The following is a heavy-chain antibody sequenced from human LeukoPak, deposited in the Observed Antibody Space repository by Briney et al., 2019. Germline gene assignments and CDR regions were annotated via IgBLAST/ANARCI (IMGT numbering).Heavy chain of an antibody. CDR1: GGTFSSYA. Sequence: SVKVSCTASGGTFSSYAISWVRQAPGQGLEWMGGIIPIFGTANYAQKFQGRVTITADESTSTAYMELSSLRSEDTAVYYCARDRVPGIVVVPAAPRWFDPWGQGTLVTVSS. CDR2: IIPIFGTA. V-gene: IGHV1-69*01. D-gene: IGHD2-2*01. CDR3: ARDRVPGIVVVPAAPRWFDP. J-gene: IGHJ5*02.